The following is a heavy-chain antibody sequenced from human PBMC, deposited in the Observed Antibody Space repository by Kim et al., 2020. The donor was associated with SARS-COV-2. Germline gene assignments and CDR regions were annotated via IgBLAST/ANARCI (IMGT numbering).Heavy chain of an antibody. CDR1: GYTFTSYY. Sequence: ASVKVSCKASGYTFTSYYMHWVRQAPGQGLEWMGIINPSGGSTSYAQKFQGRVTMTRDTSTSTVYMELSSLRSEDTAVYYCARGTIAVAAKDAFGIWGQGTMVTVSS. J-gene: IGHJ3*02. V-gene: IGHV1-46*01. D-gene: IGHD6-19*01. CDR3: ARGTIAVAAKDAFGI. CDR2: INPSGGST.